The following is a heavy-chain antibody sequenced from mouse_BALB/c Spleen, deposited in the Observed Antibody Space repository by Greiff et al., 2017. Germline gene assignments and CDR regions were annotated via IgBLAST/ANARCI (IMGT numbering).Heavy chain of an antibody. V-gene: IGHV2-6-7*01. Sequence: VQLQQSGPGLVAPSQSLSITCTVSGFSLTGYGVNWVRQPPGKGLEWLGMIWGDGSTDYNSALKSRLSISKDNSKSQVFLKMNSLQTDDTARYYCARDRSTVVAYWYFDGWGAGTTVTVSS. J-gene: IGHJ1*01. CDR2: IWGDGST. D-gene: IGHD1-1*01. CDR3: ARDRSTVVAYWYFDG. CDR1: GFSLTGYG.